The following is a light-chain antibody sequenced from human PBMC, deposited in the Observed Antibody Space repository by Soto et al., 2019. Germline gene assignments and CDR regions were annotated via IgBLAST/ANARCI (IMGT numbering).Light chain of an antibody. J-gene: IGKJ4*01. CDR2: DAS. Sequence: EIVLTQSPGTLSLSPGETATLSCRASQSVNNQLAWYQQKPGQAPRLLISDASTRATGIPARISGSGSGAAVTLTISSLEPEDFAVYYCQHRRNWPLTFGGGTKVEIK. CDR1: QSVNNQ. CDR3: QHRRNWPLT. V-gene: IGKV3-11*01.